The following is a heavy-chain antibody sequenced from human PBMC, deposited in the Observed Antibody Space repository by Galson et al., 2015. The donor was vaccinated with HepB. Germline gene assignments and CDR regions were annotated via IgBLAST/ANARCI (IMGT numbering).Heavy chain of an antibody. Sequence: SLRLSCAASGFIFNNYAMHWVRQAPGKGLEWVAVISYDGTNKYYVDSVKGRFAISRDNSKNTLYLQMNSLRVEDTAVYYCASIRGYSYGYGYWGQGTLVTVSS. V-gene: IGHV3-30*09. CDR1: GFIFNNYA. D-gene: IGHD5-18*01. J-gene: IGHJ4*02. CDR2: ISYDGTNK. CDR3: ASIRGYSYGYGY.